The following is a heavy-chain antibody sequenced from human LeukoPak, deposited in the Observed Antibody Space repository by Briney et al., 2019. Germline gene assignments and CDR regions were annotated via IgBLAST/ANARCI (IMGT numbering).Heavy chain of an antibody. CDR2: IIPIFGTA. CDR3: ARVDGSGSYYGY. J-gene: IGHJ4*02. Sequence: SVKVSCKASGGTFSSYANSWVRQAPGQGLEWMGRIIPIFGTANYAQKFQGRVTITADKSTSTAYMELSSLRSEDTAVYYCARVDGSGSYYGYWGQGTLVTVSS. D-gene: IGHD3-10*01. V-gene: IGHV1-69*06. CDR1: GGTFSSYA.